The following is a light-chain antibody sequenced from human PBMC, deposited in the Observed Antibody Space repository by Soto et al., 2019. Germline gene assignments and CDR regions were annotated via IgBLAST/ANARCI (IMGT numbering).Light chain of an antibody. CDR2: AAS. CDR1: QSISSF. CDR3: QQSYCPPRT. J-gene: IGKJ1*01. Sequence: DIQMTQSPSSLSASVGDRVTITCRASQSISSFLSWYQQKPGKAPKLLIYAASSLQSGVSSRFSGGVSGADFTLTITSLKPEDSATYYCQQSYCPPRTFGQGTKVDIK. V-gene: IGKV1-39*01.